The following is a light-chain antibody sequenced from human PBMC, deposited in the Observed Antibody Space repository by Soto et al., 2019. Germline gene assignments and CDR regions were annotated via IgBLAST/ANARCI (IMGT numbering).Light chain of an antibody. CDR3: HHYGSSPT. CDR2: GAS. Sequence: EIVLTQSPGTLSLSPGERATLSCRASQSVDTYYLAWYQQKPGQAPRLLIFGASSRPTAIPGRFSGSGSGRDFTLTISRLEPEDFAVYYCHHYGSSPTFGQGTRLEIK. CDR1: QSVDTYY. J-gene: IGKJ5*01. V-gene: IGKV3-20*01.